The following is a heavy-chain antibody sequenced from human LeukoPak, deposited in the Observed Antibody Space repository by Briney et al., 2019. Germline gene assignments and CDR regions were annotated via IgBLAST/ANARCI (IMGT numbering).Heavy chain of an antibody. CDR1: GYTFTSYG. CDR2: ISAYNGNT. CDR3: ARGPRGYYDSSGYYYPAPFDY. Sequence: ASVKVSCKASGYTFTSYGISWVRQAPGQGLEWMRWISAYNGNTNYAQKLQGRVTMTTDTSTSTAYMELRSLRSDDTAVYYCARGPRGYYDSSGYYYPAPFDYWGQGTLVTVSS. D-gene: IGHD3-22*01. J-gene: IGHJ4*02. V-gene: IGHV1-18*01.